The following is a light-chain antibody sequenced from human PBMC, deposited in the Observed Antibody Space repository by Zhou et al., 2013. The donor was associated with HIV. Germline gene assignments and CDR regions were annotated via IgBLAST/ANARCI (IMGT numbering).Light chain of an antibody. Sequence: EIVMTQSPATLSVSPGERATLSCRASQTVSSNLAWYQQKPGQGPRLLIYDASNRATGIPARFSGSGSGTDFTLTISSLEPEDFAVYYCQQRSNWRGSFGQGTKLEIK. CDR2: DAS. J-gene: IGKJ2*04. CDR1: QTVSSN. V-gene: IGKV3-11*01. CDR3: QQRSNWRGS.